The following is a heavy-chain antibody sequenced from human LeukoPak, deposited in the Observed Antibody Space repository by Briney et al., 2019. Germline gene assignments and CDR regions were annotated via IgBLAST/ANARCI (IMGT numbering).Heavy chain of an antibody. CDR2: INTDGSST. J-gene: IGHJ4*02. Sequence: GGSLRLSCAASGFTFSSYAVSWVRQAPGKGLVWVSRINTDGSSTSYADSVKGRFTISRDNAKNTLYLQMNSLRAEDTAVYYCAREHSSSPGHWGQGTLVTVSS. D-gene: IGHD6-6*01. CDR1: GFTFSSYA. CDR3: AREHSSSPGH. V-gene: IGHV3-74*01.